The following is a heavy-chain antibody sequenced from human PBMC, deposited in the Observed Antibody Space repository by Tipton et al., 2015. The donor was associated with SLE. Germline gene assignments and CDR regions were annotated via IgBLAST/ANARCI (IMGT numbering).Heavy chain of an antibody. CDR2: IYNSGTT. CDR3: ARRTVFGAGPPF. D-gene: IGHD3-3*01. J-gene: IGHJ4*02. CDR1: GGPIGSYC. V-gene: IGHV4-59*01. Sequence: TPSLTCTVSGGPIGSYCWSWIRQSPGKGLEWIGYIYNSGTTNYNPSLMSRVIISVDTSKNQFSLKLTSVSAGDTAVYYCARRTVFGAGPPFWGQGTPVTVSS.